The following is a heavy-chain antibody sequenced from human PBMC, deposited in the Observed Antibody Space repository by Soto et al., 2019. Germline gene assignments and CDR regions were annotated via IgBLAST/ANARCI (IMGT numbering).Heavy chain of an antibody. CDR3: ARRFSATGRYFDY. CDR2: INQSGST. Sequence: QVQLQQWGAGLLKPSETLSLSCAVYGASFSGYSWNWIRQPPGKGLEWIGEINQSGSTNYSPSLKTRVTMSVDTAKKQFSLWVSSVTAADTAVYYCARRFSATGRYFDYWGQGTLVTVSS. CDR1: GASFSGYS. J-gene: IGHJ4*02. V-gene: IGHV4-34*02. D-gene: IGHD6-13*01.